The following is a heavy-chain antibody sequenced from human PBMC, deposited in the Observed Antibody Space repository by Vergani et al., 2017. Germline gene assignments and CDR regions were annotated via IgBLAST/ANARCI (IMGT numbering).Heavy chain of an antibody. D-gene: IGHD3-16*02. CDR1: GGSISSSSYY. CDR3: AGRSFPRAFHI. CDR2: IYYSGST. J-gene: IGHJ3*02. V-gene: IGHV4-39*01. Sequence: QLQLQESGPGLVKPSETLSLTCTVSGGSISSSSYYWGWIRQPPGKGLEWIGSIYYSGSTYYNPSLKSRVTISVDTSKNQFSLRLSSVIAADTAVYYCAGRSFPRAFHIWGQGTMVTVSS.